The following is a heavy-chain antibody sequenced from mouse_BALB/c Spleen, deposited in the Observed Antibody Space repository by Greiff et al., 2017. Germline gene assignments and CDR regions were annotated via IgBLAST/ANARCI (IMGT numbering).Heavy chain of an antibody. J-gene: IGHJ4*01. V-gene: IGHV5-12-2*01. CDR3: ARRNYYYGSSYDYAMDY. CDR1: GFTFSSYT. Sequence: EVKVVESGGGLVQPGGSLKLSCAASGFTFSSYTMSWVRQTPEKRLEWVAYISNGGGSTYYPDTVKGRFTISRDNAKNTLYLQMSSLKSEDTAMYYCARRNYYYGSSYDYAMDYWGQGTSVTVSS. CDR2: ISNGGGST. D-gene: IGHD1-1*01.